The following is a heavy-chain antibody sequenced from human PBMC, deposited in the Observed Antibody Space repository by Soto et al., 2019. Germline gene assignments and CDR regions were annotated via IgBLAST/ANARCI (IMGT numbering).Heavy chain of an antibody. CDR3: ARGPAIYCSGGSCYPIDY. CDR1: GYTFTGYY. Sequence: ASVKVSCKASGYTFTGYYMHWVRQAPGQGLEWMGWINPNSGGTNYAQKFQGRVTMTRDTSISTAYMELSRLGSDDTAVYYCARGPAIYCSGGSCYPIDYWGQGTLVTVSS. CDR2: INPNSGGT. D-gene: IGHD2-15*01. V-gene: IGHV1-2*02. J-gene: IGHJ4*02.